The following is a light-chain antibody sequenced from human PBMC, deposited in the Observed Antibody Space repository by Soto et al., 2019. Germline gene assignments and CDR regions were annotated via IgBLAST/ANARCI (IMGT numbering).Light chain of an antibody. CDR2: AAS. Sequence: DTQMNQSPSSLSASVGDSIAITCRASQSISSYLNWYQQKPGKAPKLLISAASILQSGVPSRFTGSGSGTDFTLTISNLQPEDFAGYYCQQTYSSTITFGQGTRLEIX. J-gene: IGKJ5*01. CDR1: QSISSY. CDR3: QQTYSSTIT. V-gene: IGKV1-39*01.